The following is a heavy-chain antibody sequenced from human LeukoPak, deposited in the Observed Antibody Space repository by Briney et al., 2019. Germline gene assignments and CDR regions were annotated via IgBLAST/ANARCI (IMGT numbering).Heavy chain of an antibody. V-gene: IGHV4-38-2*01. CDR1: GYSIRSGYY. CDR2: MFHSGST. CDR3: ARHHGNFWSGYYIY. Sequence: KPSETLSLTCPVSGYSIRSGYYWGWIRQPPGKGLEWIGSMFHSGSTYYNPSLKSRVTISVDTSKNQFSLKLTSVTAADTAVYYCARHHGNFWSGYYIYWGQGILVTVSS. D-gene: IGHD3-3*01. J-gene: IGHJ4*02.